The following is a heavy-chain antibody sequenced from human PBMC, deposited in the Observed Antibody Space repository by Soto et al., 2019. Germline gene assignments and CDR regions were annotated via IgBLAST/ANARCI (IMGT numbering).Heavy chain of an antibody. CDR1: GFSISSYY. D-gene: IGHD2-15*01. CDR3: ARGTPSPLIVRSSRGPWFDP. Sequence: SETLSLTCPFSGFSISSYYLSLIRQPPGKGLEWIGYMYYGGRTNYNPSLKSRVTISVDTSKMQVSLKLSSVTAADTAVYFCARGTPSPLIVRSSRGPWFDPWGQGTLVTVSS. V-gene: IGHV4-59*08. CDR2: MYYGGRT. J-gene: IGHJ5*02.